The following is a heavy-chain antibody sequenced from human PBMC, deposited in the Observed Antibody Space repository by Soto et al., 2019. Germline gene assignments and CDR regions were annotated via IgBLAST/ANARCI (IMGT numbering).Heavy chain of an antibody. CDR1: GGTFSSYA. Sequence: ASVKVSCKASGGTFSSYAISWVRQAPGQGLEWMGWISAYNGNTNYAQKLQGRVTMTTDTSTSTADMELRSLRSDDPAVYYCASETIVVVRAVTGYSRGWYGPGGMDVWGQGTTVTVSS. CDR3: ASETIVVVRAVTGYSRGWYGPGGMDV. D-gene: IGHD6-19*01. CDR2: ISAYNGNT. J-gene: IGHJ6*02. V-gene: IGHV1-18*01.